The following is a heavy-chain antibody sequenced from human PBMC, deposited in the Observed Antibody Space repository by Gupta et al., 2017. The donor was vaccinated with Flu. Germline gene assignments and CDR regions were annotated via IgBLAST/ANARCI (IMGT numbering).Heavy chain of an antibody. D-gene: IGHD6-6*01. Sequence: QVTLKQSGPTHLKPTETLTLTCTFSGFTVSTAGVGVAWIRQPPGKAPEWLTVIYWNDHKRYSPSLRQRLAITKDTSKNQVVLTMDQVDPLDTGTYFCAHAVYSNSAGLDAFDVWGPGTMVTVSP. CDR3: AHAVYSNSAGLDAFDV. J-gene: IGHJ3*01. CDR1: GFTVSTAGVG. V-gene: IGHV2-5*01. CDR2: IYWNDHK.